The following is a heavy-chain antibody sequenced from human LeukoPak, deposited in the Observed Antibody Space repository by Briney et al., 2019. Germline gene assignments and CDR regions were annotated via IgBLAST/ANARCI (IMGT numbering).Heavy chain of an antibody. V-gene: IGHV1-18*01. J-gene: IGHJ6*03. Sequence: GASVKVSCKASGYTFTSYGISWVRQAPGQGLEWMGWISAYNGNTNYAQKLQGRGTMTTDTSTSTAYMELRSLRSDDTAVYYCARVRATAMVRGYYYYYYMDVWGKGTTVTVSS. CDR3: ARVRATAMVRGYYYYYYMDV. D-gene: IGHD5-18*01. CDR2: ISAYNGNT. CDR1: GYTFTSYG.